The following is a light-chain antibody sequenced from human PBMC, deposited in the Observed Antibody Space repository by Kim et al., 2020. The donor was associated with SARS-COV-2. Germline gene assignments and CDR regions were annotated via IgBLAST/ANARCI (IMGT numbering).Light chain of an antibody. Sequence: EIVLTQSPATLSLSPGDRATLSCRASQSVSTYLAWYQQKPGQAPRLVMYGASTRATGIPPRFSGSGSGTDFTLTINRLEPEDFAVYYCQQYGSSLYTFGQGTKLEI. CDR1: QSVSTY. V-gene: IGKV3-20*01. CDR3: QQYGSSLYT. CDR2: GAS. J-gene: IGKJ2*01.